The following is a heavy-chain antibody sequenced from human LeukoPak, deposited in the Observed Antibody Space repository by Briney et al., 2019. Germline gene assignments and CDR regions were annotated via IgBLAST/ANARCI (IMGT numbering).Heavy chain of an antibody. CDR2: MYYSGST. Sequence: SETLSLTCTVSGDSINSSLYYWGWIRQPPGKGLEWIASMYYSGSTYYNPSLNSRVTISLDTSKNQFSLKLSSVTAADTAVYFCARHPFATPFDYWGQGTLVTVSS. D-gene: IGHD2-15*01. J-gene: IGHJ4*02. V-gene: IGHV4-39*01. CDR3: ARHPFATPFDY. CDR1: GDSINSSLYY.